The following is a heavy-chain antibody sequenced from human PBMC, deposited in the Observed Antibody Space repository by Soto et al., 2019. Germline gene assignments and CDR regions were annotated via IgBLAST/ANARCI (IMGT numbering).Heavy chain of an antibody. CDR2: ISSSSSYI. CDR3: ARARGNPSYYYYMDV. Sequence: GGSLRLSCAASGFTFSSYSMNWVRQAPGKGLEWVSSISSSSSYIYYADSVKGRFTISRDNAKNSLYLQMNSLRAEDTAVYYCARARGNPSYYYYMDVWGKGTTVTVSS. CDR1: GFTFSSYS. J-gene: IGHJ6*03. V-gene: IGHV3-21*01.